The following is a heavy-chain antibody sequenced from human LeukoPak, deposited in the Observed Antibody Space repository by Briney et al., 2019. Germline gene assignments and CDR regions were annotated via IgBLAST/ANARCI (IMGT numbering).Heavy chain of an antibody. J-gene: IGHJ2*01. CDR3: ARHPYYYDSSGYSHWYFDL. D-gene: IGHD3-22*01. CDR1: GGSFSGYY. Sequence: SETLSLTCAVYGGSFSGYYWSWIRQPPGKGLEWIGEINHSGSTNYNPSLKSRVTISVDTSKNQFSLKLSSVTAADTAVYYCARHPYYYDSSGYSHWYFDLWGSGTLVTVSS. V-gene: IGHV4-34*01. CDR2: INHSGST.